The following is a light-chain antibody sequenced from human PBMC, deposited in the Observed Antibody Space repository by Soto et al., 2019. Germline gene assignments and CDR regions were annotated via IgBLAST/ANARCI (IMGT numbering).Light chain of an antibody. CDR3: GAWDDSLRLYV. J-gene: IGLJ1*01. CDR2: DSN. CDR1: SSNIGKYY. V-gene: IGLV1-51*01. Sequence: QSVLTQPPSVSAAPGQTVTISCSGSSSNIGKYYVSWYQQLPGEAPKLLIYDSNKRPSGIPERFSASRSGTSATLGITGLQTGDEADYYCGAWDDSLRLYVFGPGTKVTV.